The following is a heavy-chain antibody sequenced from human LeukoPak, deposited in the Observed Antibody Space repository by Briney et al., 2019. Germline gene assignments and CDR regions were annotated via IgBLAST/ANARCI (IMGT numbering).Heavy chain of an antibody. Sequence: GASVMVSCKASGYTFTSYGISWVRQAPGQGLEWMGWISAYNGNTNYAQKLQGRVTMITDTSTSTAYMELRSLRSDDTAVYYCARDFSSTTVFDYWGQGTLVTVSS. CDR1: GYTFTSYG. CDR3: ARDFSSTTVFDY. CDR2: ISAYNGNT. J-gene: IGHJ4*02. D-gene: IGHD4-17*01. V-gene: IGHV1-18*01.